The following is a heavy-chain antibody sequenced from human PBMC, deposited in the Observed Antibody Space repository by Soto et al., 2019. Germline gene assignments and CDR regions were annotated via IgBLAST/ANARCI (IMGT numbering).Heavy chain of an antibody. CDR1: GYTLNEVA. Sequence: QVPLVQSGAEVKKPGASVKVSCKVSGYTLNEVAMHWVRQAPGKGPEWLGGFDPDEAETIYAQHFQGRVTMTEDTSTDTVYMELSSLRSEDTALYFCTTYHGDYNFDHWGQGTLVTVSS. J-gene: IGHJ5*02. D-gene: IGHD4-17*01. CDR3: TTYHGDYNFDH. CDR2: FDPDEAET. V-gene: IGHV1-24*01.